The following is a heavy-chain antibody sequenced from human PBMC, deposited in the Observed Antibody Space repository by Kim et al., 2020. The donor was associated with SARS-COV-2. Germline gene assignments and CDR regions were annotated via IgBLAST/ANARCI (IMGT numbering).Heavy chain of an antibody. CDR2: ISSSGSTI. D-gene: IGHD3-16*02. Sequence: GVLRLSCAASGFTFSSYEMNWVRQAPGKGLEWVSYISSSGSTIYYADSVKGRFTISRDNAKNSLYLQMNSLRAEDTAVYYCARDDYVWGSYRYGSYNWFDPWGQGTLVTVSS. CDR3: ARDDYVWGSYRYGSYNWFDP. J-gene: IGHJ5*02. V-gene: IGHV3-48*03. CDR1: GFTFSSYE.